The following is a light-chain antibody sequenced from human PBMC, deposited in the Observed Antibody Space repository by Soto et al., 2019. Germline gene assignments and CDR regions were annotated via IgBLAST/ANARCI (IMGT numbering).Light chain of an antibody. J-gene: IGLJ1*01. CDR1: SSDVGGYDY. V-gene: IGLV2-14*01. CDR3: SSYTSSSTYG. Sequence: QSVLTQPAXVXGXPXXSIXXSXTGTSSDVGGYDYVSWYQQHPGKAPKVMIYDVSNRPSGVSNRFSGSKSDNTASLTISGLQAEDEADYYCSSYTSSSTYGFGTGTKVTVL. CDR2: DVS.